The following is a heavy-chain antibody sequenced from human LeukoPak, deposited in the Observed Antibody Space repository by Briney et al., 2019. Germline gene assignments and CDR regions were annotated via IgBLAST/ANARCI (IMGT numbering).Heavy chain of an antibody. CDR3: ALHSSDSASFDY. J-gene: IGHJ4*02. CDR2: ISSSGTTI. Sequence: QPGVSLRLSCAASGFTFSSYEMNWVRQAPGKGLEWLSYISSSGTTIKYADSVKGRFTISRDNAKNSLYLQVNSLRAEDTAVYYCALHSSDSASFDYRGQGTLVTVSS. D-gene: IGHD6-19*01. V-gene: IGHV3-48*03. CDR1: GFTFSSYE.